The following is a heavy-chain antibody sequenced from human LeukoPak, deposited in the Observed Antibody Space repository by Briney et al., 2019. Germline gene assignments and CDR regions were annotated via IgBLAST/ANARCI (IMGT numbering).Heavy chain of an antibody. J-gene: IGHJ4*02. CDR2: ISSSSSTI. V-gene: IGHV3-48*04. D-gene: IGHD2-2*01. CDR3: AKQDIVVVPAAFTVDY. Sequence: GGSLRLSCEGSGYTFSSYSMNWVRQAPGKGLEWISYISSSSSTIYYADSVKGRFTISRDNAKNSLYLQMNSLRAEDTAVYYCAKQDIVVVPAAFTVDYWGQGTLVTVSS. CDR1: GYTFSSYS.